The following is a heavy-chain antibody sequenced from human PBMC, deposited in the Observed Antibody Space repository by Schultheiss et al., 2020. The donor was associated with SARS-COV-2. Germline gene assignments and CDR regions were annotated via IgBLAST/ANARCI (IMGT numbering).Heavy chain of an antibody. CDR3: ARDENYGGNSGFDP. D-gene: IGHD4-23*01. J-gene: IGHJ5*02. Sequence: SETLSLTCTVSGGSISSGDYYWSWIRQPPGKGLEWIGEINHSGSTNYNPSLKSRVTISVDTSKNQFSLKLSSVTAADTAVYYCARDENYGGNSGFDPWGQGTLVTVSS. V-gene: IGHV4-30-4*01. CDR2: INHSGST. CDR1: GGSISSGDYY.